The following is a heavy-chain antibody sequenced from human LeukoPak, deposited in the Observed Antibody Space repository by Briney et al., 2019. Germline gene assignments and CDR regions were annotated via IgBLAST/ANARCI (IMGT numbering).Heavy chain of an antibody. D-gene: IGHD1-26*01. CDR1: GFTFSSCA. V-gene: IGHV3-23*01. CDR2: IIDSGNSI. CDR3: AKDPIFSGSYGVFDY. Sequence: GGSLRLSCAASGFTFSSCALSWVRQAPGKGLERVSTIIDSGNSIYYADSAEGRFTISRDNSKNTLYLQMNSLRAGATAVYYCAKDPIFSGSYGVFDYWGLGTLVTVSS. J-gene: IGHJ4*02.